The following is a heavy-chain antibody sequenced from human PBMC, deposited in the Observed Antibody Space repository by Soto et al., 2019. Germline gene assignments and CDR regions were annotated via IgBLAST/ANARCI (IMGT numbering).Heavy chain of an antibody. J-gene: IGHJ6*02. D-gene: IGHD2-15*01. Sequence: GGSLRLSCAASGFTFSSYAMHWVRQAPGKGLEWVAVISYDGSNKYYADSVEGRFTISRDNSKNTLYLQMNSLRAEDTAVYYCACHVVVVALDVWGQGTTVTVSS. V-gene: IGHV3-30-3*01. CDR1: GFTFSSYA. CDR2: ISYDGSNK. CDR3: ACHVVVVALDV.